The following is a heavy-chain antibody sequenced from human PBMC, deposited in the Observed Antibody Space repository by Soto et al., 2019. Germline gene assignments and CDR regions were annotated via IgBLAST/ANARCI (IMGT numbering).Heavy chain of an antibody. CDR3: ARDDVYDDKGLDS. J-gene: IGHJ4*02. CDR2: IVYDGSEK. Sequence: QVQLVESGGGVVQPGRSLRLSCAASGFAFSSHGMHWVRQAPGKGLEWVAVIVYDGSEKYYADSVKGRLTVSRDHSKNTLYLEMNSLRAEDTAVYYCARDDVYDDKGLDSWGQGALVTVSS. D-gene: IGHD4-17*01. CDR1: GFAFSSHG. V-gene: IGHV3-33*01.